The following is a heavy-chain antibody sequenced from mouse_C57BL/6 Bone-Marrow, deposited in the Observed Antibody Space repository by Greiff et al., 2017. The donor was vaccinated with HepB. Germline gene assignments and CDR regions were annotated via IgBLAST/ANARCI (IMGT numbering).Heavy chain of an antibody. CDR3: ARSGDYGRGAWFAY. D-gene: IGHD2-4*01. V-gene: IGHV1-54*01. CDR2: INPGSGGT. CDR1: GYAFTNYL. Sequence: QVQLQQSGAELVRPGTSVKVSCKASGYAFTNYLIEWVKQRPGQGLEWIGVINPGSGGTTSNEKFKGKATLTADKSSSTAYMPLSSLTSEDSAVYFCARSGDYGRGAWFAYWGQGTLVTVSA. J-gene: IGHJ3*01.